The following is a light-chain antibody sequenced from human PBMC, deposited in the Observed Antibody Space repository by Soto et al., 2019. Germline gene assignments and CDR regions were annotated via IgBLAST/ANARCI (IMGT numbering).Light chain of an antibody. Sequence: VLTQSPGTLSLSPGERATLSCRASQSVSSSYLAWYQQKPRQAPRLLIYGASSRATGIPDRFSGSGSGTDFTLTSSSLEPEYFAVYYCQQYGRSPFIFGPGTKVDLK. J-gene: IGKJ3*01. CDR3: QQYGRSPFI. V-gene: IGKV3-20*01. CDR2: GAS. CDR1: QSVSSSY.